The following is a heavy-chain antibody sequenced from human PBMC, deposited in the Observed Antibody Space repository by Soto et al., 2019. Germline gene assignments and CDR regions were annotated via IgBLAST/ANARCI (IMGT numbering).Heavy chain of an antibody. CDR3: ARARNLFCSSTSCYTHHYYYYGMDV. J-gene: IGHJ6*02. V-gene: IGHV3-30-3*01. D-gene: IGHD2-2*02. CDR1: GFTFSSYA. CDR2: ISYDGSNK. Sequence: QVQLVESGGGVVQPGRSLRLSCAASGFTFSSYAMHWVRQAPGKGLEWVAVISYDGSNKYYADSVKGRFTISRDNSTNTLYLQMNSLRAEDTAVYYCARARNLFCSSTSCYTHHYYYYGMDVWGQGTTVTVSS.